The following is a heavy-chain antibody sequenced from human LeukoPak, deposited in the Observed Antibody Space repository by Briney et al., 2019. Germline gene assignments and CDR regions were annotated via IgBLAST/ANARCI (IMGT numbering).Heavy chain of an antibody. J-gene: IGHJ4*02. V-gene: IGHV3-7*01. CDR2: IKQDGGEK. D-gene: IGHD1-26*01. CDR1: GFTFSNYS. Sequence: GGSLRLSCTASGFTFSNYSMTWVRQAPGKGLEWVANIKQDGGEKYYVDSVKGRFTISRDNAKNSLYLQMNSLRAEDTAVYYCARACGNYSHDYWGQGTLVTVSS. CDR3: ARACGNYSHDY.